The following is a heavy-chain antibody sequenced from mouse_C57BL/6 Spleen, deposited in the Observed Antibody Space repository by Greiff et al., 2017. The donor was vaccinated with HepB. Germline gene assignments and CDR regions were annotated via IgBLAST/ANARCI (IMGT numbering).Heavy chain of an antibody. D-gene: IGHD1-1*01. CDR1: GYTFTSYW. CDR2: IYPSDSET. CDR3: ARRYYGSSYAWFAY. J-gene: IGHJ3*01. Sequence: QVHVKQPGAELVRPGSSVKLSCKASGYTFTSYWMDWVKQRPGQGLEWIGNIYPSDSETHYNQKFKDKATLTVDKSSSTAYMQLSSLTSEDSAVYYCARRYYGSSYAWFAYWGQGTLVTVSA. V-gene: IGHV1-61*01.